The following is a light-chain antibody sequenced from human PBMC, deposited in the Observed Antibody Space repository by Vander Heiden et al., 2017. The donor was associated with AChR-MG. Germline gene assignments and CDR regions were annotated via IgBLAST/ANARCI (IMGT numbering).Light chain of an antibody. V-gene: IGLV1-44*01. CDR2: GTS. J-gene: IGLJ3*02. CDR3: SSWDYSLNAWV. CDR1: STNIGSYA. Sequence: QSALTQEAPVSGTVGQQVTLSCSGNSTNIGSYAGGWYQQVSHGTPKTVMFGTSRPSGIPDRFSGSRSGATASLTISGLQPEDEADYYCSSWDYSLNAWVFGGGTKLTVL.